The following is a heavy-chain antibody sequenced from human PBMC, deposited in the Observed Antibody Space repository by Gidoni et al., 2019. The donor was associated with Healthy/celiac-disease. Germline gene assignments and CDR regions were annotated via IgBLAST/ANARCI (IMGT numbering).Heavy chain of an antibody. CDR2: IWYDGSNK. J-gene: IGHJ4*02. D-gene: IGHD2-2*01. Sequence: GKGLEWVAVIWYDGSNKYYADSVKGRFTISRDNSKNTLYLQMNSLRAEDTAVYYCARDFGTLVVPAAMGYWGQGTLVTVSS. V-gene: IGHV3-33*01. CDR3: ARDFGTLVVPAAMGY.